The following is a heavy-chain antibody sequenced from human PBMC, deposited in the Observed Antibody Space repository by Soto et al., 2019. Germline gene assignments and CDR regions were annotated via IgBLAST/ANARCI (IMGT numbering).Heavy chain of an antibody. V-gene: IGHV3-15*07. Sequence: EVQLVESGGGLVKPGGSLRLSCAASGFTFSNAWMNWVRQAPGKGLEWVGRIKSKTDGGTTDYAAPVKGRFTISRDDSKNRLDMQMNSLKAEDTAVYSCTTFRIAVAGTVTQTHIYYWGQGTQVTVYS. D-gene: IGHD6-19*01. CDR1: GFTFSNAW. CDR3: TTFRIAVAGTVTQTHIYY. CDR2: IKSKTDGGTT. J-gene: IGHJ4*02.